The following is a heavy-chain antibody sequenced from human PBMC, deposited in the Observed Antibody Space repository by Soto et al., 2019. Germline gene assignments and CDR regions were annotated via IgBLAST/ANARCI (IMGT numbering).Heavy chain of an antibody. D-gene: IGHD2-2*01. V-gene: IGHV3-30*18. CDR1: GFTFSTYG. CDR3: AKEFLVVTKPPFDP. CDR2: ISSDGSKT. J-gene: IGHJ5*02. Sequence: PGGSLRLSCAASGFTFSTYGMHWLRQAPGKGLEWVALISSDGSKTHYVESVKGRFTISRDNSKNTLFLQMNNLRPEDTAVYYCAKEFLVVTKPPFDPWGQGTLVTVSS.